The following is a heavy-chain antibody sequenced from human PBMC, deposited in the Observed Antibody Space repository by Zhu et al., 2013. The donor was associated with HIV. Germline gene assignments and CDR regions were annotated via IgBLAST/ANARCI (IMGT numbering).Heavy chain of an antibody. CDR3: ARIVATSGYNYYYYYGMDV. J-gene: IGHJ6*02. V-gene: IGHV1-69*01. CDR1: GGTFSSYA. D-gene: IGHD5-12*01. Sequence: QVQLVQSGAEVKKPGSSVKVSCKASGGTFSSYAISWVRQAPGQGLEWMGGIIPIFGTANYAQKFQGRVTITADESTSTAYMELSSLRSEDTAVYYCARIVATSGYNYYYYYGMDVWGQGTTVTVSS. CDR2: IIPIFGTA.